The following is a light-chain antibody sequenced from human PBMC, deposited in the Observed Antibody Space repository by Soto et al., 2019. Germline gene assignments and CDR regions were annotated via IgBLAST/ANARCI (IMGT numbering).Light chain of an antibody. J-gene: IGKJ2*01. Sequence: EIVLTQSPDTLALSPGERATLSCRASQSVSSSYLAWYQHKPGQAPRLLIYGASSRATGIPDRFSGSGSGTDFTLTISRLEPDDFAVYYCPQHGYSLTYTVGQGTELEIK. CDR1: QSVSSSY. V-gene: IGKV3-20*01. CDR3: PQHGYSLTYT. CDR2: GAS.